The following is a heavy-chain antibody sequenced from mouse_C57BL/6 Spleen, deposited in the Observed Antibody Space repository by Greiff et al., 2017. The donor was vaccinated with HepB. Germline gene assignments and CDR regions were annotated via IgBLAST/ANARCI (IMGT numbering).Heavy chain of an antibody. CDR2: INPSSGYT. Sequence: QVQLQQSGAELAKPGASVKLSCKASGYTFTSYWLHWVKQRPGQGLEWIGYINPSSGYTKYNQKFKDKATLTADKSSSKAYMQLSSLTYEDSAVYYCASVYDYDGGAWFAYWGQGTLVTVSA. CDR3: ASVYDYDGGAWFAY. J-gene: IGHJ3*01. CDR1: GYTFTSYW. D-gene: IGHD2-4*01. V-gene: IGHV1-7*01.